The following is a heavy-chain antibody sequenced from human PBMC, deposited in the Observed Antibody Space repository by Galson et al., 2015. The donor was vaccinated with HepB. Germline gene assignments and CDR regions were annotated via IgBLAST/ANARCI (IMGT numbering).Heavy chain of an antibody. CDR1: GFSLSTSVVG. D-gene: IGHD3/OR15-3a*01. CDR3: AHSVRGPLDY. Sequence: PALVKPTQTLTLACTFSGFSLSTSVVGVGWIRQPPGKALEWLGFIYWDDDKRYSPSLKSRVSITKGTSKNQVVLIMTNMDPVDTATYYCAHSVRGPLDYWGQGTVVTVSS. V-gene: IGHV2-5*02. J-gene: IGHJ4*02. CDR2: IYWDDDK.